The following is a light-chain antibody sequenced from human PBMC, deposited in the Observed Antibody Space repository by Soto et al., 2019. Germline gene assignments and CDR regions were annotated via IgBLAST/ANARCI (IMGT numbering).Light chain of an antibody. CDR3: HXNNNWPRT. V-gene: IGKV3-15*01. J-gene: IGKJ1*01. CDR2: GAS. Sequence: EIVMTQSPATLSVSPGERATLSCRASASVSSNLVWYQQKPGQAPRLLIYGASTRASGIPARFSGSGSGTDFTLTISSLQSEDFAVYYCHXNNNWPRTFGQGTKV. CDR1: ASVSSN.